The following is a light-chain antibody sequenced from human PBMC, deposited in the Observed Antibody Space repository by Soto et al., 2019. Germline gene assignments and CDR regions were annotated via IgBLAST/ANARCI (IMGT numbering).Light chain of an antibody. CDR2: ATS. Sequence: DIQMTQSPSSVSASVGDRVTITCRTSQGINNWLAWYQEKPGKAPKLLIFATSNLHGGVPSRFSGSGSGTDFTLTISSLQPEDFATYYCQQANSFPPSVGPGTKVDSK. J-gene: IGKJ3*01. CDR3: QQANSFPPS. V-gene: IGKV1-12*01. CDR1: QGINNW.